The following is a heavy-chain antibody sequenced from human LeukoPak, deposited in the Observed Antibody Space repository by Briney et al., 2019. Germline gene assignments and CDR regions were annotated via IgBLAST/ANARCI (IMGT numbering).Heavy chain of an antibody. J-gene: IGHJ5*02. CDR1: GFTFSSYS. D-gene: IGHD4-17*01. Sequence: GGSLRLSCAASGFTFSSYSMNWVRQAPGKGLEWVSSISSSSSYIYYADSVKGRFTISRDNAKNSLYLQMNSLRAEDTAIYYCAKDRGDYTNWFDPWGQGTLVTVSS. CDR2: ISSSSSYI. CDR3: AKDRGDYTNWFDP. V-gene: IGHV3-21*01.